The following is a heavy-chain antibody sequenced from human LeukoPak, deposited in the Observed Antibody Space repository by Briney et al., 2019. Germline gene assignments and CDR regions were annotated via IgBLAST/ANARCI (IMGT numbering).Heavy chain of an antibody. CDR2: ISSSSSYT. CDR3: ARVQVTAMIFDY. J-gene: IGHJ4*02. Sequence: GGSLRLSCAASGFTFSTYWMNWVRQAPGKGLEWVSYISSSSSYTNYADSVKGRFTISRDNAKNSLYLQMNSLRAEDTAVYYCARVQVTAMIFDYWGQGTLVTVSS. CDR1: GFTFSTYW. V-gene: IGHV3-21*05. D-gene: IGHD2-21*02.